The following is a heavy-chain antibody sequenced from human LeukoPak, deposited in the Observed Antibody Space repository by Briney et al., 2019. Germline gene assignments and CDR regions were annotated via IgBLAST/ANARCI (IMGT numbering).Heavy chain of an antibody. CDR2: INHCGST. J-gene: IGHJ4*02. Sequence: SETLSLTCAVYGGSFSGYYWSWIRQPPGKGLEWIGEINHCGSTNYNPSLKSRVTISVDTSKNQFSLKLSSVTAADTAVYYCARGSVVPAARSFDYWGQGTLVTVSS. D-gene: IGHD2-2*01. CDR1: GGSFSGYY. V-gene: IGHV4-34*01. CDR3: ARGSVVPAARSFDY.